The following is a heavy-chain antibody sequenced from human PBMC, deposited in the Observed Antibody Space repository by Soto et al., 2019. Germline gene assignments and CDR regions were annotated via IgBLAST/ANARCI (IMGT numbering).Heavy chain of an antibody. Sequence: EVQLVESGGGLVLPGGSLRLSCAASGFTFSTHWMHWIRQAPGKGLAWVSRINSHGSGTTYADSVKGRFTISRDNAKNTLYLQMNSLRAEDTAVYFCAKVVGAGGGHFDNWGQGTLVTVSS. CDR2: INSHGSGT. V-gene: IGHV3-74*03. D-gene: IGHD1-26*01. CDR1: GFTFSTHW. CDR3: AKVVGAGGGHFDN. J-gene: IGHJ4*02.